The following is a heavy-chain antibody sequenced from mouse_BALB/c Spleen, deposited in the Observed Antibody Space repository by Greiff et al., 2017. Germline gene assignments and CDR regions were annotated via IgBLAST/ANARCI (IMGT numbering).Heavy chain of an antibody. Sequence: EVMLVESGGGLVQPGGSRKLSCAASGFTFSSFGMHWVRQAPEKGLEWVAYISSGSSTIYYADTVKGRFTISRDNPKNTLFLQMTSLRSEDTAMYYCARPYGYDYAMDYWGQGTSVTVSS. J-gene: IGHJ4*01. CDR2: ISSGSSTI. D-gene: IGHD2-2*01. CDR3: ARPYGYDYAMDY. V-gene: IGHV5-17*02. CDR1: GFTFSSFG.